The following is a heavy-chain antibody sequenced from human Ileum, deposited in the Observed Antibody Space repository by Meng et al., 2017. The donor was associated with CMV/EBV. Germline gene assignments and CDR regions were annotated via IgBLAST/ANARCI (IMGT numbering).Heavy chain of an antibody. D-gene: IGHD1-1*01. Sequence: SNYAINWVRQVPGQGPEWMGGIIPILGITNYAQKFQGRVTITADKSTSTAYIELSSLRSEDTAVYYCGRTVGNNWYVEGWIRAIDYWGQGMLVTVSS. CDR3: GRTVGNNWYVEGWIRAIDY. J-gene: IGHJ4*02. V-gene: IGHV1-69*10. CDR1: SNYA. CDR2: IIPILGIT.